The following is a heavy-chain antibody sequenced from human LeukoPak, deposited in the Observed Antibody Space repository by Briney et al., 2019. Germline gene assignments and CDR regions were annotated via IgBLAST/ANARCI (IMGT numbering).Heavy chain of an antibody. CDR3: ARAEGYCSSTSCYTFDY. V-gene: IGHV1-69*13. CDR2: IIPIFGTA. CDR1: GGTFSSYA. D-gene: IGHD2-2*02. J-gene: IGHJ4*02. Sequence: SVKVSCKASGGTFSSYAISWVRQAPGQGLDWMGGIIPIFGTANYAQKFQGRVTITADESSSEAYMELSSRRSEDTAVYYCARAEGYCSSTSCYTFDYWGQGTLVTVSS.